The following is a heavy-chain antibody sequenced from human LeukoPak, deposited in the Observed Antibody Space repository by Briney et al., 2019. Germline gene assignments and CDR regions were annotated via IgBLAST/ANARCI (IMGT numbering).Heavy chain of an antibody. CDR3: ATRTEVPATRSYGMDV. V-gene: IGHV1-24*01. CDR1: GYTLTELS. J-gene: IGHJ6*02. D-gene: IGHD2-2*01. CDR2: FDPEDGET. Sequence: ASVKVSCKVSGYTLTELSMHWARQAPGKGLEWMGGFDPEDGETIYAQKFQGRVTMTEDTSTDTAYMELSSLRSEDTAVYYCATRTEVPATRSYGMDVWGQGTTVTVSS.